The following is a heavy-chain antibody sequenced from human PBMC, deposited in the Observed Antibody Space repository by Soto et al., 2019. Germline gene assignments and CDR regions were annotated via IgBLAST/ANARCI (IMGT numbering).Heavy chain of an antibody. Sequence: QVQLVESGGGVVQPGRSLRLSCAASGFTFSSYGMHWVRQAPGKGLEWVAVIWYDGSNKYYADSVKGRFTISRDNSKNTLYLKMNSLRAEDTAVYYGARDQEGMDVWGQGTKVTVSS. CDR3: ARDQEGMDV. CDR2: IWYDGSNK. V-gene: IGHV3-33*01. CDR1: GFTFSSYG. J-gene: IGHJ6*02.